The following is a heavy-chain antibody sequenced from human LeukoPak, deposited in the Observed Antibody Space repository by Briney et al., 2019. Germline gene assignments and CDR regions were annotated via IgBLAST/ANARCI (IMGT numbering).Heavy chain of an antibody. CDR3: AKGGFGSSAFDI. CDR1: GFTFSSYA. Sequence: QAGGSLRLSCAASGFTFSSYAMSWVRQAPGKGLEWVSAISGSGGSTYYADSVKGRFTISRDNSKNTLYLQMNSLRAEDTAVYYCAKGGFGSSAFDIWGQGTMVTVSS. D-gene: IGHD2-2*01. J-gene: IGHJ3*02. CDR2: ISGSGGST. V-gene: IGHV3-23*01.